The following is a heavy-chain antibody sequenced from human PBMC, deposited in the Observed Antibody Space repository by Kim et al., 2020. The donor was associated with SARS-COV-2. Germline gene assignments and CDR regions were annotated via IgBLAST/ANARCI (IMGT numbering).Heavy chain of an antibody. J-gene: IGHJ4*02. D-gene: IGHD3-22*01. V-gene: IGHV3-21*01. CDR2: ISSSSSTI. CDR1: GFTVSSYN. CDR3: ARADRSGYYVPFDY. Sequence: GGSLRLSCAASGFTVSSYNMNWVRQAPGKGLEWVSSISSSSSTIYYADSVKGRFTISRDNSKNSLYLQMNSLRAEDTAVYYCARADRSGYYVPFDYWGQGTLVTVSS.